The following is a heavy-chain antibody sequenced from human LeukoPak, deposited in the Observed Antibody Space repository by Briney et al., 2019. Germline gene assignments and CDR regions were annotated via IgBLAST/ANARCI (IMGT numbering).Heavy chain of an antibody. D-gene: IGHD3-16*01. CDR3: ARDGSYDYVWGSIPQYTYYFDY. CDR2: IIPIFGTA. V-gene: IGHV1-69*13. Sequence: SVTVSCTASGGTFSSYAISWVRQAPGQGLEWMGGIIPIFGTANYAQKFQGRVTITADESTSTAYMELSSLRSEDTAVYYCARDGSYDYVWGSIPQYTYYFDYWGQGTLVTVSS. J-gene: IGHJ4*02. CDR1: GGTFSSYA.